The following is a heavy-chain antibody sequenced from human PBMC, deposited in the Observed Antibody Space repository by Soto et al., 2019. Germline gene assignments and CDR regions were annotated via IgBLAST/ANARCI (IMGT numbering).Heavy chain of an antibody. V-gene: IGHV1-24*01. J-gene: IGHJ6*02. CDR3: ATGMNLRSTPYYYYDGMHV. Sequence: QVQLVQSGAEVKKPGASVKVSCKVSGYTLTELSMHWVRQAPGKWLEGVGGGDPEDGETIYAQKFQGRVTMIEDTSTDTAYMERSSLRSEDTAGYYCATGMNLRSTPYYYYDGMHVWGQVPTVTVSS. CDR2: GDPEDGET. CDR1: GYTLTELS.